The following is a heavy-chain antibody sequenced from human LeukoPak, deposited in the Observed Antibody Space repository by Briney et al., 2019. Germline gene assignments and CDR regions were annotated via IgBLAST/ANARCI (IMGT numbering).Heavy chain of an antibody. CDR3: ARITSGGTGYDY. V-gene: IGHV4-38-2*01. CDR2: IYHSGST. CDR1: GYSISSGYY. D-gene: IGHD3/OR15-3a*01. J-gene: IGHJ4*02. Sequence: SETLSLTCAVSGYSISSGYYWGWIRQPPGKGLEWIGSIYHSGSTYYNPSLKSRVTISVDTSKNQFSLKLSSVTAADTAVYYCARITSGGTGYDYWGQGTLVTVSS.